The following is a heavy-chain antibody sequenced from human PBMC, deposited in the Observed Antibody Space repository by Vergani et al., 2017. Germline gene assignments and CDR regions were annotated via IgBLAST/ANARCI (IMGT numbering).Heavy chain of an antibody. V-gene: IGHV5-10-1*03. CDR2: IDPSDSYT. CDR3: ARDTTGYSSGWHRLLGMDV. D-gene: IGHD6-19*01. Sequence: EVQLVPSGAEVKKPGESLRISCKGSGYSFTSYWISWVRQMPGKGLEWMGRIDPSDSYTNYSPSFQGHVTISADKSISTAYLQWSSLKASDTAMYYCARDTTGYSSGWHRLLGMDVWGQGTTVTVSS. J-gene: IGHJ6*02. CDR1: GYSFTSYW.